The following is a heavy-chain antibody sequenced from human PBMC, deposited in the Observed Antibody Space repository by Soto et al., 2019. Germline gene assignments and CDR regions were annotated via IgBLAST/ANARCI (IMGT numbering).Heavy chain of an antibody. CDR3: ARFYYDSSGYHDAFDI. Sequence: EVQLVESGGGLVQPGGSLRLSCAASGFTFSSYWMHWVRQAPVKGLVWVSRINSDGSSTSYADSVKGRFTISRDNAKNTLYLQMNSLRAEDTAVYYCARFYYDSSGYHDAFDIWGQGTMVTVSS. J-gene: IGHJ3*02. CDR1: GFTFSSYW. CDR2: INSDGSST. V-gene: IGHV3-74*01. D-gene: IGHD3-22*01.